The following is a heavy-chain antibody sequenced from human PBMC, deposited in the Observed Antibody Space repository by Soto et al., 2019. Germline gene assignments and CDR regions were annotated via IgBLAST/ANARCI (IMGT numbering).Heavy chain of an antibody. Sequence: GESLKISCKGSGYSFTSYWIGWVRQMPGKGLEWMGIIYPGDSDTRYSPSFQGQVTISADKSISTAYLQWSSLKASDTAMYYCATQPYDILTGYYSSDDYWGQGTLVTVSS. CDR3: ATQPYDILTGYYSSDDY. D-gene: IGHD3-9*01. CDR2: IYPGDSDT. V-gene: IGHV5-51*01. CDR1: GYSFTSYW. J-gene: IGHJ4*02.